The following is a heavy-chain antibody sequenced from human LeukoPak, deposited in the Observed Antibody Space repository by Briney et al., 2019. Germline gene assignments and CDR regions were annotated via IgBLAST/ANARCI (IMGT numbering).Heavy chain of an antibody. Sequence: PSETLSLTCTVSGGSVSSGSYYWSWIRQPPGKGLEWIGYIYYSGSTNYNPSLKSRVTISVDTSKNQFSLKLSSVTAADTAVYYCARRKKGNYYDSSGYYAESRNDAFDIWGQGTMVTVSS. CDR2: IYYSGST. V-gene: IGHV4-61*01. CDR1: GGSVSSGSYY. CDR3: ARRKKGNYYDSSGYYAESRNDAFDI. D-gene: IGHD3-22*01. J-gene: IGHJ3*02.